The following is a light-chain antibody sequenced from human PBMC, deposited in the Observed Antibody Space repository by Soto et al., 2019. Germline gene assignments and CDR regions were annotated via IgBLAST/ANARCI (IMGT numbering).Light chain of an antibody. CDR1: QTISRW. CDR3: QQYQTWT. CDR2: RAS. Sequence: DIPMTQSPLTLSASVGDRVTITCRASQTISRWLAWYQQEPGKAPKLLIYRASSLESGVPSRFSGSGSGTEFTLTISSLQSDDSATYYCQQYQTWTFGQGTKVEIK. V-gene: IGKV1-5*03. J-gene: IGKJ1*01.